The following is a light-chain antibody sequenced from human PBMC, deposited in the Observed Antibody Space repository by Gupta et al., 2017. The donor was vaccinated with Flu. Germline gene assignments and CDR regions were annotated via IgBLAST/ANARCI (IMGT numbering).Light chain of an antibody. CDR2: GAF. Sequence: EIVLTQSQGTLSLSPGERGTLSCWASQNISSRYLAWYQQKFGQAPRLLMYGAFNRATGIPDRFSGSASGTDFTLTISRLEPEDFAVYYCHQHGSSPWTFGQGTKVEIK. J-gene: IGKJ1*01. CDR3: HQHGSSPWT. CDR1: QNISSRY. V-gene: IGKV3-20*01.